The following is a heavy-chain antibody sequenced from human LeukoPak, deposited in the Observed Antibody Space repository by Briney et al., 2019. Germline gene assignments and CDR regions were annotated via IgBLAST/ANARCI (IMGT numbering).Heavy chain of an antibody. CDR3: ARGSDYYDSSGYLNWFDP. Sequence: SETLSLTCTVSGGSISSYYWSWIRQPPGKGLEWIGYFYTSGSTNYNPSLKSRVTISVDTSKNQFSLKLGSVTAADTAVYYCARGSDYYDSSGYLNWFDPWGQGTLVTVSS. CDR1: GGSISSYY. J-gene: IGHJ5*02. CDR2: FYTSGST. V-gene: IGHV4-4*09. D-gene: IGHD3-22*01.